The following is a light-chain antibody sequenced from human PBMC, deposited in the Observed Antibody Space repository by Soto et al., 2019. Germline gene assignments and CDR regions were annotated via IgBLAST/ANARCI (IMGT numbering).Light chain of an antibody. CDR1: SSDVGGYNY. Sequence: QSALTQPPSASGSPGQSVTISCTGTSSDVGGYNYVSWYQQHPGKAPKLMIYEVSKRPSGVPDRFSGSKSGNTASLTVSGLQADDEADYYCDSFTSSRAYVFGVGTKLTVL. J-gene: IGLJ1*01. CDR3: DSFTSSRAYV. CDR2: EVS. V-gene: IGLV2-8*01.